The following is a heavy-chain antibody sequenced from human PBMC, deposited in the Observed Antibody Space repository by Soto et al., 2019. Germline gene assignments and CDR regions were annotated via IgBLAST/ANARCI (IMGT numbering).Heavy chain of an antibody. Sequence: EVQLVESGGGLVKPGGSLRLSCAASGFTFSSYSMNWVRQAPGKGLEWISSISSSSSYIYYADSVKGRFTISRDNAKNSLYLQMNSLRAEDTAVYYCAREGGLGAIPFDYWGQGTLVTVSS. CDR2: ISSSSSYI. D-gene: IGHD3-16*01. CDR3: AREGGLGAIPFDY. CDR1: GFTFSSYS. J-gene: IGHJ4*02. V-gene: IGHV3-21*01.